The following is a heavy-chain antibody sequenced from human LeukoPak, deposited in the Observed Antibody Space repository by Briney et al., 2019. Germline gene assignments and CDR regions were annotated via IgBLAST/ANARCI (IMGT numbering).Heavy chain of an antibody. D-gene: IGHD6-13*01. CDR1: GFTVSSNY. CDR3: ARSRSSSWEGDLCFDY. CDR2: IYSGGST. J-gene: IGHJ4*02. V-gene: IGHV3-66*01. Sequence: GGSLRLSCAASGFTVSSNYMSWVRQAPGKGLEWVSVIYSGGSTYYADSVKGRFTISRDNSKNTLYLQMNSLRAEDTAVYYCARSRSSSWEGDLCFDYWGQGTLVTVSS.